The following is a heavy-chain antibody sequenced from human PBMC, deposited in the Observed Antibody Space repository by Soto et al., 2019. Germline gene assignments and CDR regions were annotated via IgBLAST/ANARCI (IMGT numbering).Heavy chain of an antibody. J-gene: IGHJ6*02. Sequence: QVQLQQWGAGLLKPSETLSLTCAVYGGSFSGYYWSWIRQPPGKGLEWIGEINHSGSTNYNPSLKSRVTISVDTSKNQFSRKLSSVTAADTAVYYCASAGESRGMDVWGQGTTVTVSS. D-gene: IGHD7-27*01. CDR1: GGSFSGYY. CDR2: INHSGST. V-gene: IGHV4-34*01. CDR3: ASAGESRGMDV.